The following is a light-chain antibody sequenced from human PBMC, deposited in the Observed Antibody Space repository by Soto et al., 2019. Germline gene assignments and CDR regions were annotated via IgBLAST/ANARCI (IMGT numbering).Light chain of an antibody. CDR2: DIS. CDR1: QSIARTY. J-gene: IGKJ5*01. CDR3: QQYRYSPLP. V-gene: IGKV3-20*01. Sequence: EVVLTQSPGTLSLSPGERATLSCRASQSIARTYLAWYQQKPGQAPRLLIYDISTRATGIPDRFSASGSGTDFRLPISGLETEDFAVYSWQQYRYSPLPFGQGTRLEIK.